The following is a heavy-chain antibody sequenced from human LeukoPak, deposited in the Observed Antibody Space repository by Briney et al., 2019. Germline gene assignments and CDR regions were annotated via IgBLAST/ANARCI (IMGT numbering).Heavy chain of an antibody. Sequence: SETLSLTCTVSGYSISSGYYWGWIRQPPGKGLEWIGSIYHSGSTYYNPSLKSRVTMSVDTSKNQFSLKLSSVTAADTAVYYCARVDGSGYGGGYFDYWGQGTLVTVSS. CDR2: IYHSGST. D-gene: IGHD3-22*01. CDR1: GYSISSGYY. J-gene: IGHJ4*02. V-gene: IGHV4-38-2*02. CDR3: ARVDGSGYGGGYFDY.